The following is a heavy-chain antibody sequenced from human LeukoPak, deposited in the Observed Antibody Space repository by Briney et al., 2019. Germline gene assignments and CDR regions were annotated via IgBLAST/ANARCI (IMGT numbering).Heavy chain of an antibody. J-gene: IGHJ6*03. CDR2: IGTASDT. CDR3: ARGPPRGKYYYMDV. CDR1: GFTFSSFD. D-gene: IGHD1-1*01. V-gene: IGHV3-13*01. Sequence: GGSLRLSCAASGFTFSSFDMHWVRQPTGQGLEWVSTIGTASDTYYPGSVEGRFTLSRDNAKNSLYLQKNSLTAGDTAVYYCARGPPRGKYYYMDVWGKGTTVTVSS.